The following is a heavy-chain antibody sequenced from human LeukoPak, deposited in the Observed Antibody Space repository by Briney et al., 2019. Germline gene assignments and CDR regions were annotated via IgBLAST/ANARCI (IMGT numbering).Heavy chain of an antibody. V-gene: IGHV3-23*01. CDR2: ISGSGNST. CDR1: GFTFTTYA. D-gene: IGHD5-24*01. J-gene: IGHJ4*02. Sequence: GGSLRLSCAASGFTFTTYAMSWVRQAPGKGLEWVSGISGSGNSTYYADSVKGRFTISRDNSKNTLYLQMNSLRAEDTAVYYCAKERDGYNHGFDYWGQGTLVTVSS. CDR3: AKERDGYNHGFDY.